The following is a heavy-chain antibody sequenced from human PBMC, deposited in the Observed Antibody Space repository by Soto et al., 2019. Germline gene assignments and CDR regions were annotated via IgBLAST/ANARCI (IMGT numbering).Heavy chain of an antibody. J-gene: IGHJ6*02. CDR2: IYPGDSDT. V-gene: IGHV5-51*01. CDR3: ARILRFSDPRRLGMDV. D-gene: IGHD3-3*01. CDR1: GYSFTSYW. Sequence: PGESLKISCKGSGYSFTSYWIGWVRQMPGKGLEWMGIIYPGDSDTRYSPSFQGQVTISADKSISTAYLQWSSLKASDTAMYYCARILRFSDPRRLGMDVWGQGTTVTVSS.